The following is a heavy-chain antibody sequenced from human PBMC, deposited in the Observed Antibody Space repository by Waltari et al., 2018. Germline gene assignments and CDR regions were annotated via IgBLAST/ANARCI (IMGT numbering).Heavy chain of an antibody. V-gene: IGHV3-7*01. CDR2: INQDGRDK. J-gene: IGHJ4*02. Sequence: EVHLVQSGGGLIQPGGSLRLTCGVSGFTFKTYWRTWVRQAPGKGLEWVANINQDGRDKNYVDSVEGRFTISRDNAQNSVYLQMNSLRAEDTAVYYCARDVPNGYFDYWGSGTLVTVSS. CDR3: ARDVPNGYFDY. CDR1: GFTFKTYW. D-gene: IGHD1-1*01.